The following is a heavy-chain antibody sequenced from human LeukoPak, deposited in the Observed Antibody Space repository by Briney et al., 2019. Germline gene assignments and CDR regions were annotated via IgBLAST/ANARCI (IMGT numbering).Heavy chain of an antibody. D-gene: IGHD1-1*01. J-gene: IGHJ4*02. CDR1: GFPFIEYS. CDR2: IGIDSGNT. Sequence: GGSLRLSCTASGFPFIEYSMNWVRQVPGKGLEWIAYIGIDSGNTKYADSVRGRFTISADKTKNALYLQMNSRRVDVTSVYYCARDHNYAFDNWGQGTLVSVAS. V-gene: IGHV3-48*01. CDR3: ARDHNYAFDN.